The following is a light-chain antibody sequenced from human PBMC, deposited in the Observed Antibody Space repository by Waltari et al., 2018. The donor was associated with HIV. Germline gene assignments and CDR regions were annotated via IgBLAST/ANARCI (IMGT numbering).Light chain of an antibody. CDR3: QQYNDWPRT. J-gene: IGKJ1*01. Sequence: EVVMTQSPATLSVSPGVRAALACRASQSVSINLAWYQQKPGQAPRLLIYAASTRATGVPGRISGSGSGTEFTLTISSLQSEDFAVYYCQQYNDWPRTFGQGTKVEIK. CDR2: AAS. CDR1: QSVSIN. V-gene: IGKV3-15*01.